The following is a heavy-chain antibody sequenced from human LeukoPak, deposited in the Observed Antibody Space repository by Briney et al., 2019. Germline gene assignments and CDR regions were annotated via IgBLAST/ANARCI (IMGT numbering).Heavy chain of an antibody. V-gene: IGHV3-23*01. D-gene: IGHD2-21*01. Sequence: GGSLRLSCAASGFTFSSYAMSWVRQAPGKGLEWVSAISGGGGSTYYVDSVKGRFTISRDNPKNTLYLQINSLRAEDTAVYYCAKYAGGLVSWGQGTLVTVSS. CDR1: GFTFSSYA. CDR3: AKYAGGLVS. J-gene: IGHJ5*02. CDR2: ISGGGGST.